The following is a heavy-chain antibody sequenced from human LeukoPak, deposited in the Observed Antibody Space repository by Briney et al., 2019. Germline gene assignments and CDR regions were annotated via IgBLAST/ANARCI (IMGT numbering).Heavy chain of an antibody. Sequence: GGSLRLSCAASGFTFSSYAMSWVRQAPEKGLEWVSTISGSGGGTYYADSVKGRFTISRDDSKSTLYLQMNSLRVEDTAVYYCAKDLGRYRNNYFDCWGQGTLITVSS. CDR3: AKDLGRYRNNYFDC. CDR1: GFTFSSYA. D-gene: IGHD1-26*01. V-gene: IGHV3-23*01. J-gene: IGHJ4*02. CDR2: ISGSGGGT.